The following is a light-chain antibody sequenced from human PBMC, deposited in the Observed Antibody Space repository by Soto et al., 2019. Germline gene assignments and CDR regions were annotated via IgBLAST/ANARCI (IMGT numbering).Light chain of an antibody. CDR2: AAS. V-gene: IGKV3-15*01. CDR3: QHYDIWPLT. J-gene: IGKJ4*01. Sequence: EIVLTQSPGTLSVSPGERATLSCRASQTVRSNLAWHQQKPGQAPRLLIYAASTRATGVPARFSGSGSGTEFTLTISDLQSEDFAVYFCQHYDIWPLTFGGGTKVDI. CDR1: QTVRSN.